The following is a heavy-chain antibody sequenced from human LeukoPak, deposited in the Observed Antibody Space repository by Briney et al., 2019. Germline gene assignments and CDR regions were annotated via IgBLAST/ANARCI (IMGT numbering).Heavy chain of an antibody. D-gene: IGHD3-22*01. CDR3: ARDAYYDAYDAFDI. Sequence: SETLSLTCTVSGGSISSYYWIWIRQPPGKGLEWIGYIYYSGTTNYNPSLKSRVSMSVDTSKNQFSLKLSSVTAADTAVYYCARDAYYDAYDAFDIWGQGTMVTVSS. V-gene: IGHV4-59*01. CDR1: GGSISSYY. J-gene: IGHJ3*02. CDR2: IYYSGTT.